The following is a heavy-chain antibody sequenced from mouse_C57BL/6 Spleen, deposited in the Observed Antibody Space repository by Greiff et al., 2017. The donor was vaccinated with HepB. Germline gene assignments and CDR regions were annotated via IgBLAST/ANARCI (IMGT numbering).Heavy chain of an antibody. D-gene: IGHD2-4*01. Sequence: EVKLMESGGGLVQPKGSLKLSCAASGFSFNTYAMNWVRQAPGKGLEWVARIRSKSNNYATYYADSVKDRFTISRDDSESMLYLQMNNLKTEDTAMYYCVRPRDYDGFAYWGQGTLVTVSA. CDR1: GFSFNTYA. J-gene: IGHJ3*01. V-gene: IGHV10-1*01. CDR3: VRPRDYDGFAY. CDR2: IRSKSNNYAT.